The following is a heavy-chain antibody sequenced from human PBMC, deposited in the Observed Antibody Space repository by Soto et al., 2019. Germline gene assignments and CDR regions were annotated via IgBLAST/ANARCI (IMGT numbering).Heavy chain of an antibody. J-gene: IGHJ1*01. CDR3: ARYAADVPTLFAH. D-gene: IGHD3-9*01. V-gene: IGHV3-11*06. Sequence: GGYLGLSCAASGFIFNDYYMSWIRQAPGKGLEWLSNISGSSGSKKYADAGKGRFTISRDNAKKSLYLEMHSLRAEDTAVYYCARYAADVPTLFAHWGQRSLVTVSS. CDR1: GFIFNDYY. CDR2: ISGSSGSK.